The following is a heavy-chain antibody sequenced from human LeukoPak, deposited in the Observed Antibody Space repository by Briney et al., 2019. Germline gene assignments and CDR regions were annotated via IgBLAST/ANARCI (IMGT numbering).Heavy chain of an antibody. D-gene: IGHD1-14*01. CDR2: CSYSGSS. CDR3: ASVRTRTWYFDL. J-gene: IGHJ2*01. CDR1: GGSISSYF. Sequence: SETLSLTCTVSGGSISSYFWSWIRQPPGKGLEWIGYCSYSGSSNYNPSLKSRVTISVDTSKNQFSLKVNSLTAADTAVYYCASVRTRTWYFDLWGRGTLVTVSS. V-gene: IGHV4-59*01.